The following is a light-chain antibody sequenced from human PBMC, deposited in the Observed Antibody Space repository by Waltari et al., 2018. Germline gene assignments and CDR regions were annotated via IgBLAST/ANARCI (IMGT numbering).Light chain of an antibody. CDR1: NIRSKS. Sequence: SYVLTQPPSVSVAPGQTARISCGGNNIRSKSVHWYRQKPGPAPILVVYDDTDRPSGIPERLSGSNSGNTATLTSSRVEAGDEADYYCQVWDTSGNYVFGAGTKVTVL. CDR2: DDT. J-gene: IGLJ1*01. V-gene: IGLV3-21*02. CDR3: QVWDTSGNYV.